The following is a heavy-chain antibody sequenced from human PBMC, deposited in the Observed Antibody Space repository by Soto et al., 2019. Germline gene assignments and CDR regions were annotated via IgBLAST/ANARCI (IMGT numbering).Heavy chain of an antibody. CDR2: IWYDGSNK. D-gene: IGHD3-3*01. V-gene: IGHV3-33*06. CDR1: GFTFSNYV. CDR3: AEGGGRSYDDAFDI. Sequence: QVQLVESGGGVVQPGRSLRLSCAASGFTFSNYVMHWVRQAPGKGLEWVAIIWYDGSNKYYADSVKGRFTISRDNSKKMLYLQMNSLRAEDTAVYYCAEGGGRSYDDAFDIWGQGTMVTVSS. J-gene: IGHJ3*02.